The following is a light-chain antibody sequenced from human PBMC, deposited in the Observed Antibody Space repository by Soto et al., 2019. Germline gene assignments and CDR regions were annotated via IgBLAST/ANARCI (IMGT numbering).Light chain of an antibody. CDR2: EVS. J-gene: IGLJ1*01. V-gene: IGLV2-14*01. CDR1: SSDVGGYDY. CDR3: MSYTGSSGRI. Sequence: QSVLTQPASVSGSPGQSITISFTGTSSDVGGYDYVSWYQQNPGKAPKLMIYEVSNRPSGVSKRFSGSKSGNTASLTISGLQAEDEGDYYCMSYTGSSGRIFGTGTKVTVL.